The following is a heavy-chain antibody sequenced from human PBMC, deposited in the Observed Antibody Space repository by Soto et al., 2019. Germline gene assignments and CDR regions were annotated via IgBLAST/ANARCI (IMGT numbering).Heavy chain of an antibody. Sequence: QVQLVQSGAEVKKPGASVKVSCTTYGYTFSDYFLHWVRQAPGQGPEWMGFINPKRGGTEYAQKFQGRVTITRDTSSSTVYMDLSGLTSDDPAIYYCARDSGIPGRYWYFGLWGRGTLVTVSS. V-gene: IGHV1-2*02. CDR3: ARDSGIPGRYWYFGL. D-gene: IGHD2-21*01. CDR2: INPKRGGT. J-gene: IGHJ2*01. CDR1: GYTFSDYF.